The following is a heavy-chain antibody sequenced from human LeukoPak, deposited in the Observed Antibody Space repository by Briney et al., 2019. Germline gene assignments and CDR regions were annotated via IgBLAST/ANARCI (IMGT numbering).Heavy chain of an antibody. CDR1: GYTFTSYD. J-gene: IGHJ4*02. CDR3: ARKLYDSSRYGQTYYFDN. D-gene: IGHD3-22*01. V-gene: IGHV1-8*02. CDR2: MNPNSGNT. Sequence: ASVKVSCKASGYTFTSYDINWVRQATGQGLEWMGWMNPNSGNTGYAQKFQGRVTMTTDTFTSTAYMDLRSLRSDDTAVYYCARKLYDSSRYGQTYYFDNWGQGTLVTVSS.